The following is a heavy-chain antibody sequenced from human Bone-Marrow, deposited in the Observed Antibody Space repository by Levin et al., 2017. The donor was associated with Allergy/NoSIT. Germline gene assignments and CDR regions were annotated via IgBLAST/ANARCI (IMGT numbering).Heavy chain of an antibody. CDR1: GYIFTSHL. J-gene: IGHJ3*02. CDR3: ARRGDSGTTFTGDVFDI. CDR2: IDPSDSYT. Sequence: RGESLKISCKGSGYIFTSHLISWVRQMPGKGLEWMGRIDPSDSYTDYSPSFQGHVTISADKSITTAYLQWSSLKASDTAMYYCARRGDSGTTFTGDVFDIWGQGTMVVVSS. D-gene: IGHD1-1*01. V-gene: IGHV5-10-1*01.